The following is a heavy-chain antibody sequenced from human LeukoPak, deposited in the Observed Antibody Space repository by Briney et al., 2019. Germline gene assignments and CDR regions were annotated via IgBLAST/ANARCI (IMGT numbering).Heavy chain of an antibody. CDR1: GGSISSYY. D-gene: IGHD2-2*01. V-gene: IGHV4-59*01. CDR3: AREMLGACSSTSCFPGGEFDP. CDR2: IYYSGST. J-gene: IGHJ5*02. Sequence: SETLSLTCTVSGGSISSYYWSWIRQPPGKGLEWIGYIYYSGSTNYNPSLKSRVTISVDTSKNQFSLKLSSVTAADTAVYYCAREMLGACSSTSCFPGGEFDPWGQGTLVTVSS.